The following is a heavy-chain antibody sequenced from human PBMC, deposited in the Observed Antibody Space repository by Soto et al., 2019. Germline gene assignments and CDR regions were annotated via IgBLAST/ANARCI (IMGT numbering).Heavy chain of an antibody. Sequence: QVQLVQSGAEVKKPGASVKVSCKASGYTFTGYYMHWVRQAPGQGLEWMGWINPNSGGTNSAQKFQGWVTMTRETSISTAYMELSRLRSDDTAVYYCARDNPADYTTGTTDVFDPWGQGTLVTVSS. J-gene: IGHJ5*02. CDR1: GYTFTGYY. V-gene: IGHV1-2*04. CDR2: INPNSGGT. CDR3: ARDNPADYTTGTTDVFDP. D-gene: IGHD1-1*01.